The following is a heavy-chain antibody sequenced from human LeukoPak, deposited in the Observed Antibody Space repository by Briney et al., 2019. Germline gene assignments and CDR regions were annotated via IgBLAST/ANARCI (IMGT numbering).Heavy chain of an antibody. V-gene: IGHV3-73*01. J-gene: IGHJ4*02. CDR3: TRLKDTAMVH. Sequence: PGGSLRLSCAASGFTFSGSAMHWVRQASGKGLEWVGRIRSKANSYATAYAASVKGRFTISRDDSKNTAYLQMNSLKTEDTAVYYCTRLKDTAMVHWGQGTLVTVSS. CDR1: GFTFSGSA. CDR2: IRSKANSYAT. D-gene: IGHD5-18*01.